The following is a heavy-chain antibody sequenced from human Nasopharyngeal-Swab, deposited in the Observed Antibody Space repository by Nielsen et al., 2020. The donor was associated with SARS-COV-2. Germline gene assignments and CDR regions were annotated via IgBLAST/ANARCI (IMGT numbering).Heavy chain of an antibody. CDR2: ISYDGSNK. CDR3: AKATLYDILTGAFDY. D-gene: IGHD3-9*01. Sequence: WIRQPPGKGLEWVAVISYDGSNKYYADSVKGRFTISRDNFKNTLYLQMNSLRAEDTVVYYCAKATLYDILTGAFDYWGQGTLVTVSS. J-gene: IGHJ4*02. V-gene: IGHV3-30*18.